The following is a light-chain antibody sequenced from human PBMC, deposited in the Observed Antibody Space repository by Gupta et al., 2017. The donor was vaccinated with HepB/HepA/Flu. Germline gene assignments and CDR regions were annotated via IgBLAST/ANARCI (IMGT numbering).Light chain of an antibody. CDR1: LSVSSY. J-gene: IGKJ4*01. CDR3: QQRSNLPLT. V-gene: IGKV3-11*01. Sequence: EIVLTQSPATLSLSLGERATLSCRASLSVSSYLAWYQQQPGQAPKLLNYYASNRATGISARFSGSGSGTDFTLTISSLEPADFAVYYCQQRSNLPLTFGGGTKVEIK. CDR2: YAS.